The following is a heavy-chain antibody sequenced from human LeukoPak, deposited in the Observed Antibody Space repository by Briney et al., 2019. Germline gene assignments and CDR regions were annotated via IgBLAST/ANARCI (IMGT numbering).Heavy chain of an antibody. CDR2: INHSGST. CDR3: ARGKYSSSWCAGFDY. J-gene: IGHJ4*02. V-gene: IGHV4-34*01. CDR1: GGSFSGYY. Sequence: PSETLSLTCAVYGGSFSGYYWSWIRQPPGKGLEWIGEINHSGSTNYNPSLKSRVTISVDTSKNQFSLKLSSVTAADTAVYYCARGKYSSSWCAGFDYWGQGTLVTVSS. D-gene: IGHD6-13*01.